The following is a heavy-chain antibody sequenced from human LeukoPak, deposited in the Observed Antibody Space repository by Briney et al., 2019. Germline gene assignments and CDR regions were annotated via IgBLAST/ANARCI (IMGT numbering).Heavy chain of an antibody. CDR3: AMKAVPRPRLHDAFDF. Sequence: PGGSLRLSCAAPGFTVSSNYMSWVRQAPGKGLEWVSVIYSGGSTYYADSVKGRFTISSDNSKNTLYLQMNSLRADDTAVYYCAMKAVPRPRLHDAFDFWGQGTVVSVSS. CDR1: GFTVSSNY. CDR2: IYSGGST. J-gene: IGHJ3*01. D-gene: IGHD5-24*01. V-gene: IGHV3-53*01.